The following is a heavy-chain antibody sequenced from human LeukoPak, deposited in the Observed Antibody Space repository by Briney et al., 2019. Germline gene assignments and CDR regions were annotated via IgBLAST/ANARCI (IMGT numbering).Heavy chain of an antibody. D-gene: IGHD3-16*02. Sequence: GGSLRLSCAASGFTFSNAWMSWVRQAPGKGLEWVGRIKSKTDGGTTDYAAPVKGRFTISRDDSKNTLYLQMNSLKTEDTAVYYCRGGSSQVIVDYYYMDVWGKGTTVTVSS. CDR3: RGGSSQVIVDYYYMDV. V-gene: IGHV3-15*01. CDR2: IKSKTDGGTT. CDR1: GFTFSNAW. J-gene: IGHJ6*03.